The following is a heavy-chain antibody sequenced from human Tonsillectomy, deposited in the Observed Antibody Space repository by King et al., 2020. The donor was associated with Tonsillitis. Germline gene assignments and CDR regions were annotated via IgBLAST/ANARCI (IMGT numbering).Heavy chain of an antibody. Sequence: QLVQSGGALVQPGRSLRLSCAASGFSFDDNAMNWVRQAPGKGLEWVSGISWNSGTIGYADSVKGRFTISRDNAKNFLYLQMNSLRAEDTALYYCTKDPDYYDSSTSWGQGTLVTVSS. V-gene: IGHV3-9*01. CDR3: TKDPDYYDSSTS. J-gene: IGHJ4*02. D-gene: IGHD3-22*01. CDR1: GFSFDDNA. CDR2: ISWNSGTI.